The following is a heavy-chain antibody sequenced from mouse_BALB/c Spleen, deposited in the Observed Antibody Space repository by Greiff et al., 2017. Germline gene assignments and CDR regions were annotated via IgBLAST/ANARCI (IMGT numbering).Heavy chain of an antibody. J-gene: IGHJ4*01. D-gene: IGHD1-1*01. CDR3: VRLGRSYAMDY. V-gene: IGHV10-1*02. CDR2: IRSKSNNYAT. CDR1: GFTFNTYA. Sequence: EVQGVESGGGLVQPKGSLKLSCAASGFTFNTYAMNWVRQAPGKGLEWVARIRSKSNNYATYYADSVKDRFTISRDDSQSMLYLQMNNLKTEDTAMYYCVRLGRSYAMDYWGQGTSVTVSS.